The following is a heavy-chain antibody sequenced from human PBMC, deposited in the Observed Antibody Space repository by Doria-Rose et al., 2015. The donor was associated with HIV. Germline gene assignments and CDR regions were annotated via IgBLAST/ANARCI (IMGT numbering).Heavy chain of an antibody. J-gene: IGHJ4*02. CDR1: GVSLSSPGMG. V-gene: IGHV2-26*01. CDR3: ARIKSSRWYHKYYFDF. CDR2: IFSDDER. Sequence: ESGPVLVKPTETLTLTCTVSGVSLSSPGMGVSWTRQPPGKALEWLANIFSDDERSDKASLKSRLTISRGTSKSQVVLTMTDMDPVDTATYYCARIKSSRWYHKYYFDFWGQGTLVIVSA. D-gene: IGHD6-13*01.